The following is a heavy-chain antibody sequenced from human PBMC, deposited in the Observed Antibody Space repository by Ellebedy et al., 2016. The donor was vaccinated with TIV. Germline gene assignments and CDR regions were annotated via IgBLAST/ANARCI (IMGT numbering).Heavy chain of an antibody. D-gene: IGHD6-13*01. V-gene: IGHV3-23*01. CDR2: ITPGGASI. CDR3: AKSAGIAVASCMDV. Sequence: PGGSLRLSCAASGSTLSSYAMSWVRQAPGKGLEWVASITPGGASIYYADSVKGRFTVSRDNSRTTLYLQMNSPRADDTAVYYCAKSAGIAVASCMDVWGQGTTVTVSS. CDR1: GSTLSSYA. J-gene: IGHJ6*02.